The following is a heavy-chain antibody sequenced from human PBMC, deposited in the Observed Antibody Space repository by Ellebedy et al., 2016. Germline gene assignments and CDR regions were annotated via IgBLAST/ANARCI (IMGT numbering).Heavy chain of an antibody. CDR1: GGSISSSSYY. V-gene: IGHV4-39*07. CDR2: IYYSGST. D-gene: IGHD2-15*01. Sequence: SETLSLTCTVSGGSISSSSYYWGWIRQPPGKGLEWIGSIYYSGSTYYNPSLKSRVTISVDTSKNQFSLKLSSVTAADTAVYYCARVFWYSPVTWGQGTLVTVSS. CDR3: ARVFWYSPVT. J-gene: IGHJ5*02.